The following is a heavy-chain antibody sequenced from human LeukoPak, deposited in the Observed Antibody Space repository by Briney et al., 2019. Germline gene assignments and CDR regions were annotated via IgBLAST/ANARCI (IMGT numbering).Heavy chain of an antibody. CDR2: IYYSGST. D-gene: IGHD4-17*01. V-gene: IGHV4-59*08. CDR1: GGSISSYY. Sequence: PSETLSLTCTVSGGSISSYYWSWIRQPPGKGLEWIGHIYYSGSTNYNPSLKSRVTISVDTSKNQFSLKLSSVTAADTAVYYCARHAIYGDYNYPDAFDIWGQGTMVTVSS. J-gene: IGHJ3*02. CDR3: ARHAIYGDYNYPDAFDI.